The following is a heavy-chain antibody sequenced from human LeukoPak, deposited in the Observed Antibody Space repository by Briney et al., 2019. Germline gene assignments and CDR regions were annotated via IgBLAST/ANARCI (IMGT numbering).Heavy chain of an antibody. Sequence: GASVKVSCKASGYTFTSYDINWVRQATGQGLEWIGWMNPNSGNTGYAQKFQGRVTMTRNISISTAYMELSSLRSEDTAVYYCARGLYYYDSSGPSGDYWGQGTQVTVSS. CDR1: GYTFTSYD. V-gene: IGHV1-8*01. CDR3: ARGLYYYDSSGPSGDY. CDR2: MNPNSGNT. D-gene: IGHD3-22*01. J-gene: IGHJ4*02.